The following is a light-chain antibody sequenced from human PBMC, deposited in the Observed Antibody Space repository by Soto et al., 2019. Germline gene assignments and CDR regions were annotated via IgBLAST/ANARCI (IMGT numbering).Light chain of an antibody. CDR1: QSVSNNY. J-gene: IGKJ1*01. CDR2: GAS. CDR3: QQYGSSGT. V-gene: IGKV3-20*01. Sequence: EIVLTQSPVTLCLSPGERATLSCRASQSVSNNYLAWYQQKPGQAPRLLIYGASNRATGIPDRFSGSGSGTDFTLTISRLEPEDFAVYYCQQYGSSGTFGQGTKVDI.